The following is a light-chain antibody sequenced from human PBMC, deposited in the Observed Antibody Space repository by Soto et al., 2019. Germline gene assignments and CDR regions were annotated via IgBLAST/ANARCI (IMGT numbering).Light chain of an antibody. CDR2: GSS. J-gene: IGKJ4*01. CDR3: QQYHDWPLS. Sequence: ERVMTQSPGTVSVSPGERATLSCRASETVNNKLAWYQQKPGQAPRLLIYGSSTRATGIPARFSGSGSGTDFTLTISSLQSEDFAVYYCQQYHDWPLSFRGGTKVEIK. V-gene: IGKV3-15*01. CDR1: ETVNNK.